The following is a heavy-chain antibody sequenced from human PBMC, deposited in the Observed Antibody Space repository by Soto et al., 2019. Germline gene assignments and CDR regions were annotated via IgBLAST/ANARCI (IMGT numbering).Heavy chain of an antibody. J-gene: IGHJ5*02. V-gene: IGHV1-2*02. CDR1: GYTFTDYY. D-gene: IGHD3-16*01. Sequence: QVHLVQSGAEVKKPGASVKVSCKASGYTFTDYYIHWMRQAPGQGLEWMGWLNPNGGGTNYAQSFQGRVTMTWDTSISTAYMELTRLTSDDTAVYYCARDWVPWGQGTLVTVSS. CDR2: LNPNGGGT. CDR3: ARDWVP.